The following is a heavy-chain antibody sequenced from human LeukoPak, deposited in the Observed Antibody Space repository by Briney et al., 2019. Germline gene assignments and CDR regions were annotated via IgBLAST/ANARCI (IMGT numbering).Heavy chain of an antibody. CDR1: GLPFSKYD. CDR3: AVVRGYHLGSSGFDF. J-gene: IGHJ3*01. Sequence: GGSLRLSCAVSGLPFSKYDMHWVRQGAGKGLEWVSGIGTEYDVHYVHSVEGRFTISRDNAENSFYLQMNSLRAGDTGLYYCAVVRGYHLGSSGFDFWGQGTLVTVSS. CDR2: IGTEYDV. V-gene: IGHV3-13*01. D-gene: IGHD5-12*01.